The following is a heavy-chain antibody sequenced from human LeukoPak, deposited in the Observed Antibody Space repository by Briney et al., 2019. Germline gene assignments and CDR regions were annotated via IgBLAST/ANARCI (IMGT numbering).Heavy chain of an antibody. CDR3: AKRYYYMDV. V-gene: IGHV3-23*01. CDR1: GFSFSSHG. Sequence: GGTLRLSCAASGFSFSSHGMSWVRQAPGKGLEWVSAISGSGGSTYYADSVKGRFTISRDNSRNTLYLQMNSLRAEDTAVYYCAKRYYYMDVWGKGTTVTISS. J-gene: IGHJ6*03. CDR2: ISGSGGST.